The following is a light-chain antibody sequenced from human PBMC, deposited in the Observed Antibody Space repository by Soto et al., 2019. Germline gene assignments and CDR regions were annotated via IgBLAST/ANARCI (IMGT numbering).Light chain of an antibody. CDR3: QTWGTGIQVV. CDR1: SGHSSYA. J-gene: IGLJ2*01. CDR2: LNSDGSH. Sequence: QPVLTQSPSASASLGASVKLTCTPSSGHSSYAIAWHQQQPEKGPRYLMKLNSDGSHSKGDGIPDRFSGSSSGAERYLTISSLQSEDEADYYCQTWGTGIQVVFGGGTKLTVL. V-gene: IGLV4-69*01.